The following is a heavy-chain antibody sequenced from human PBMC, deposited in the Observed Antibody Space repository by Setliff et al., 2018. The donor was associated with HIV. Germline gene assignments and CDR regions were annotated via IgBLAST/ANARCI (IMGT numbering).Heavy chain of an antibody. Sequence: PGGSLRLSCETSGFPFDNFGFHWVRQAPGRGLEWVSTSSWYGGSTGYADSVKGRFTISRDNAKNSLCLQMNSLRAEDTALYYCARVGYSTGWYNWFDPWGQGTLVTVSS. J-gene: IGHJ5*02. D-gene: IGHD6-19*01. CDR3: ARVGYSTGWYNWFDP. CDR1: GFPFDNFG. V-gene: IGHV3-20*04. CDR2: SSWYGGST.